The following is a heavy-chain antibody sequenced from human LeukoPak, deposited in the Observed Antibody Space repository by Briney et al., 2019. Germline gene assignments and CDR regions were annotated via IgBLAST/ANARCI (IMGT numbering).Heavy chain of an antibody. J-gene: IGHJ2*01. Sequence: GGSLRLSCAASGFTVSSNYMSWVRQAPGKGLEWVSVIYSGGSTYYADSVKGRFTISRDNSKNTLYLQMNSLRAEDTAVYYCARDSGYSSSWYWYFDLWGRGTLVTVSS. CDR1: GFTVSSNY. D-gene: IGHD6-13*01. CDR3: ARDSGYSSSWYWYFDL. CDR2: IYSGGST. V-gene: IGHV3-66*01.